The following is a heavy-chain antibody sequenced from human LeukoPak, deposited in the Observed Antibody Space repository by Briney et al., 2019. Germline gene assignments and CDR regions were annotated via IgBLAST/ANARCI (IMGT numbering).Heavy chain of an antibody. J-gene: IGHJ3*02. D-gene: IGHD6-13*01. CDR2: INHSGST. CDR1: GGSISSSSYY. V-gene: IGHV4-39*07. Sequence: SETLSLTCTVSGGSISSSSYYWSWIRQPPGKGLEWIGEINHSGSTNYNPSLKSRVTISVDTSKNQFSLKLSSVTAADTAVYYCARVSSYSSSWYASSYAFDIWGQGTMVTVSS. CDR3: ARVSSYSSSWYASSYAFDI.